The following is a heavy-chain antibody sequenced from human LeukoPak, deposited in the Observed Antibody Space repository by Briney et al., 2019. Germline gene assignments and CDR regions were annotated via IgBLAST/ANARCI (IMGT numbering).Heavy chain of an antibody. CDR1: GFTFSSHA. J-gene: IGHJ5*02. D-gene: IGHD3-22*01. V-gene: IGHV3-23*01. CDR3: AKFHCDSSGPYNYFDT. CDR2: ISDNGDYT. Sequence: GGSLRLSCEASGFTFSSHAMSWGRQAPGKGLEWVSGISDNGDYTYYADSVKGRFAISRDNSKGTLYLQMNSLRAEDTAIYYCAKFHCDSSGPYNYFDTWGQGALVTVSS.